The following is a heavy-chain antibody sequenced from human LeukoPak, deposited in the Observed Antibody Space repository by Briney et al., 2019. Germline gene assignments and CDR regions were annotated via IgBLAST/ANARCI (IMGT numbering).Heavy chain of an antibody. CDR1: GFTVSSNY. CDR2: IYPNGNT. J-gene: IGHJ4*02. D-gene: IGHD5-18*01. CDR3: ARGGHGYGSPFDY. V-gene: IGHV3-66*01. Sequence: GGSLRLSCAASGFTVSSNYMNWVRQAPGKGLEWVSMIYPNGNTFYTDSVKGRFTISRDNSKNTLDLQMTSLRAENTAVYYCARGGHGYGSPFDYWGQGTLVTVSS.